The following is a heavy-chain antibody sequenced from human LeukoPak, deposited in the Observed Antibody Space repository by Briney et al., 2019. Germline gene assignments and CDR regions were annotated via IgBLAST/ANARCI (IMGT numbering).Heavy chain of an antibody. CDR1: AISFSSST. CDR3: ARYLEGGAYDI. Sequence: GGSLRLSCAASAISFSSSTMHWVRQPPGKGLEWVAVISYDGSNKYSADAVEGRFTISRDNSKNTLYLVMNSLRADDTAVYYCARYLEGGAYDIWGQGTMVTVSS. D-gene: IGHD3-16*01. CDR2: ISYDGSNK. J-gene: IGHJ3*02. V-gene: IGHV3-30-3*01.